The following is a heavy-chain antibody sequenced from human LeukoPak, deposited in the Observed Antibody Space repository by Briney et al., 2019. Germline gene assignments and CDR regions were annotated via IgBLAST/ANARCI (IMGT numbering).Heavy chain of an antibody. CDR1: GGSISSYY. J-gene: IGHJ4*02. Sequence: SETLSLTCTVSGGSISSYYWSWIRQPPGKGLEWIGYIYYSGSTNYNPSLKSRVTISVDTSKNQFSLKLSSVTAADTAVYYCARGHIVVVPAAMPGPFDYWGQGTLVTVSS. CDR3: ARGHIVVVPAAMPGPFDY. D-gene: IGHD2-2*01. CDR2: IYYSGST. V-gene: IGHV4-59*12.